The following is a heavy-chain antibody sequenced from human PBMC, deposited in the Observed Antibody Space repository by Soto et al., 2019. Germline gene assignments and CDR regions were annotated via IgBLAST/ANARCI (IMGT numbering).Heavy chain of an antibody. V-gene: IGHV5-10-1*01. CDR3: ARSPSYEGNWFDP. Sequence: GESLNVCCKGSGYRFTSYRISWVRQMPGKGLEWMGRIDPSDSYDNYSPSFQGHVTISADKSISTAYLQWSSLKASDTAMFYCARSPSYEGNWFDPWGQGTLVTVSS. CDR2: IDPSDSYD. D-gene: IGHD3-3*01. CDR1: GYRFTSYR. J-gene: IGHJ5*02.